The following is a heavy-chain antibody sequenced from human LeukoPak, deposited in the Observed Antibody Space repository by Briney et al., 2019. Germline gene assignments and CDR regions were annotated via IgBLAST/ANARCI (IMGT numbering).Heavy chain of an antibody. D-gene: IGHD6-13*01. V-gene: IGHV4-39*01. CDR1: GGSISSSSYY. J-gene: IGHJ6*03. Sequence: SETLSLTCTVSGGSISSSSYYWGWIRQPPGKGLEWIVSIYYSGSTYYNPSLKSRVTISVDTSKNQFSLKLSSVTAADTAVYYCARRSSSLKYYYYMDVWGKGTTVTVSS. CDR3: ARRSSSLKYYYYMDV. CDR2: IYYSGST.